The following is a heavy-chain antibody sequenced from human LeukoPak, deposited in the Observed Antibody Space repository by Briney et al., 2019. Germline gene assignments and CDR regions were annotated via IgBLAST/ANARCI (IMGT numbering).Heavy chain of an antibody. J-gene: IGHJ4*02. D-gene: IGHD3-22*01. Sequence: GGSLRLSCAASGFTFSSYSMSWVRQAPGKGLEWVSCMSSSTRTIYYADSVKGRFTISRDNAKNSLYLQMNSLRAEDTAVYYCARDQDYDSSGYLVGGFDYWGQGTLVTVSS. V-gene: IGHV3-48*04. CDR3: ARDQDYDSSGYLVGGFDY. CDR1: GFTFSSYS. CDR2: MSSSTRTI.